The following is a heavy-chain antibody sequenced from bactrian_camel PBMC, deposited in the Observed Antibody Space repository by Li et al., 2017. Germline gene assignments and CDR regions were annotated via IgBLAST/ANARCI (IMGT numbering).Heavy chain of an antibody. CDR1: GYIGNKYC. CDR3: VTSFGRFGYEFKY. Sequence: HVQLVESGGGSVQAGGSLRLSCAAPGYIGNKYCMGWFRQAPGMEREGVATFDSDGKIRYADSVKGRFTISQDKAKNTLYLQMNSLKPEDTAMLYCVTSFGRFGYEFKYWGQGTQVTVS. V-gene: IGHV3S53*01. CDR2: FDSDGKI. J-gene: IGHJ4*01. D-gene: IGHD1*01.